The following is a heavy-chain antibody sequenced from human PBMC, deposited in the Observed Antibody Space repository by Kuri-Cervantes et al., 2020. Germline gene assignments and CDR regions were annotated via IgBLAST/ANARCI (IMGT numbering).Heavy chain of an antibody. CDR3: AKRGYNWTPPDY. J-gene: IGHJ4*02. D-gene: IGHD1-20*01. Sequence: GGSLRLSCTASGFIYDDYAMHWVRQVPGKGLEWVSTITGSGGSTYYTDSVKGRFTISRDNSKNTLYLQMNSLRAEDTAVYYCAKRGYNWTPPDYWGQGTLVTVSS. CDR1: GFIYDDYA. V-gene: IGHV3-23*01. CDR2: ITGSGGST.